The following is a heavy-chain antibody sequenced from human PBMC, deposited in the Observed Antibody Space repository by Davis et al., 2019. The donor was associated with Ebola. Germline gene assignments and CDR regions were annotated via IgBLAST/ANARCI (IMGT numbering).Heavy chain of an antibody. Sequence: MPSETLSLTCTVSGGSISSGGYYWNWIRQHPGKGLEWIGYIYYSGSTYYNPSLKSRVTISVDTSKNQFSLKLSSVTAADTAVYYCARKAHGVYDAFDLWGQGTMVTVSS. CDR1: GGSISSGGYY. CDR2: IYYSGST. J-gene: IGHJ3*01. V-gene: IGHV4-31*03. CDR3: ARKAHGVYDAFDL. D-gene: IGHD5/OR15-5a*01.